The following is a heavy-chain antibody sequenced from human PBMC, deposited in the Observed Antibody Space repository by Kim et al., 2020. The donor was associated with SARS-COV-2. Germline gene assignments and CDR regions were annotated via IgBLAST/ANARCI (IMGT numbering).Heavy chain of an antibody. Sequence: TSYADSVKGQFTITRDNAKSTLYLQMNSLRAEDTAVYYCTREMARYYFDSWGQGTLVTVSS. V-gene: IGHV3-74*01. D-gene: IGHD2-8*01. CDR3: TREMARYYFDS. CDR2: T. J-gene: IGHJ4*02.